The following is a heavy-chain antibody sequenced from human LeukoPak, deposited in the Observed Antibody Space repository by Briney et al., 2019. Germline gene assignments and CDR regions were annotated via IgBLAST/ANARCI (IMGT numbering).Heavy chain of an antibody. Sequence: SVKVSCKASGGTFSSYAISWVRQAPGQGLEWMGGIIPIFGTANYAQKFQGRVTITADKSTSTAYMELSSLRSEDTAVYYCASGNEPKEDYFDYWGQGTLVTVSS. CDR1: GGTFSSYA. CDR2: IIPIFGTA. CDR3: ASGNEPKEDYFDY. J-gene: IGHJ4*02. D-gene: IGHD1-1*01. V-gene: IGHV1-69*06.